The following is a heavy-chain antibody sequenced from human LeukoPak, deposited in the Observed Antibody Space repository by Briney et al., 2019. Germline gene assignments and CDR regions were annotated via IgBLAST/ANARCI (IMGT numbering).Heavy chain of an antibody. CDR3: AGRIVVAGGDWFDP. CDR2: IYYSGDT. Sequence: KTSETLSLTCTVSGGSISSSSYYWGWIRQPPGRGLEWMGSIYYSGDTYYNPSLKNRVTISIDTSKSQFAQNLNSVTAADTAVYYCAGRIVVAGGDWFDPWGQGTLVTVSS. CDR1: GGSISSSSYY. V-gene: IGHV4-39*06. J-gene: IGHJ5*02. D-gene: IGHD3-22*01.